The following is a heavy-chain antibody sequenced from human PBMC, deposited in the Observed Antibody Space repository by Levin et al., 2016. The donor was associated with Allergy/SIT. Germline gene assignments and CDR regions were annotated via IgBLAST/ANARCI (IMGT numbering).Heavy chain of an antibody. CDR3: TTYAHSSGWH. CDR2: IKSKTDGGTT. J-gene: IGHJ4*02. Sequence: GGSLRLSCAASGFTFTNAWMNWVRQAPGKGLEWVGRIKSKTDGGTTDNAAPVKGRFIISRDDSKNTVYLQMNSLKTEDTAMYYCTTYAHSSGWHWGQGILVTVSS. CDR1: GFTFTNAW. V-gene: IGHV3-15*01. D-gene: IGHD6-19*01.